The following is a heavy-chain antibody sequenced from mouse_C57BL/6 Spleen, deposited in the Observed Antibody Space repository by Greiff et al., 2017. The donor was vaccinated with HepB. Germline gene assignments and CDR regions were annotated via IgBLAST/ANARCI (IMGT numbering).Heavy chain of an antibody. V-gene: IGHV1-62-2*01. Sequence: VQLQQSGAELVKPGASVKLSCKASGYTFTEYTIHWVKQRSGQGLEWIGWFYPGSGSIKYNEKFKDKATLTADKSSSTVYMEHSRLTSEDSAVYFFARHEDPVDYDYGFDYWGQGTTLTVSS. CDR3: ARHEDPVDYDYGFDY. J-gene: IGHJ2*01. D-gene: IGHD2-4*01. CDR1: GYTFTEYT. CDR2: FYPGSGSI.